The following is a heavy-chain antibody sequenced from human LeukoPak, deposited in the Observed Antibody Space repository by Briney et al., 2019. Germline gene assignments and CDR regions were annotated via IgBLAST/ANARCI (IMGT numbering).Heavy chain of an antibody. D-gene: IGHD1-26*01. CDR3: ARDSWGSYLAFDI. CDR2: ISAYNGNT. J-gene: IGHJ3*02. V-gene: IGHV1-18*04. Sequence: GASVKVSCKASGYTFTGYYMHWVRQAPGQGLEWMGWISAYNGNTNYAQKLQGRVTMTTDTSTSTAYMELRSLRSDDTAVYYCARDSWGSYLAFDIWGQGTMVTVSS. CDR1: GYTFTGYY.